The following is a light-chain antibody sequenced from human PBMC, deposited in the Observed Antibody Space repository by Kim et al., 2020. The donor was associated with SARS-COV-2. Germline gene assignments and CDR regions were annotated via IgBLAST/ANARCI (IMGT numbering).Light chain of an antibody. CDR2: WAS. CDR3: QQYYSTPPS. J-gene: IGKJ2*03. Sequence: DIVMTQSPDSLAVSLGVRATLNCKSSQTVLYNSNNKNYLAWYQQKPGQAPKLLIYWASIRESGVSDRFSGSGSETDFTLTISSLQAEDVAVYYCQQYYSTPPSFGQGTKLAI. CDR1: QTVLYNSNNKNY. V-gene: IGKV4-1*01.